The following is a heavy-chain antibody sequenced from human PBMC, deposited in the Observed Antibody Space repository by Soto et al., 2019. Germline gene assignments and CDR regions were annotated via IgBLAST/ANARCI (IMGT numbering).Heavy chain of an antibody. CDR3: ARQQLAYFDD. CDR1: GFTARSNY. D-gene: IGHD6-13*01. CDR2: IYSGGRT. Sequence: EVQLVESGGGLIQPGGSLRLSCAASGFTARSNYMGWVRQAPGRGLEWVSSIYSGGRTYYADSVEGRFTISRDNSKNTLYLQMNSLRDEDTAVYYCARQQLAYFDDWGQGTLVTVSS. V-gene: IGHV3-53*01. J-gene: IGHJ4*02.